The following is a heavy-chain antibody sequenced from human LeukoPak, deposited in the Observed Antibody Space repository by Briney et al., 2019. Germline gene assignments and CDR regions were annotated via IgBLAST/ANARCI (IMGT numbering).Heavy chain of an antibody. J-gene: IGHJ6*03. CDR3: AKDAEYFGYYYMGV. CDR1: GFTFSSYG. D-gene: IGHD2/OR15-2a*01. Sequence: GGSLRLSCAASGFTFSSYGMHWVRQAPGKGLEWVAVIWYDGSNKYYADSVKGRFTISRDNSKNTLYLQMNSLRAEDTAVYYCAKDAEYFGYYYMGVWGKGTTVTVSS. V-gene: IGHV3-33*06. CDR2: IWYDGSNK.